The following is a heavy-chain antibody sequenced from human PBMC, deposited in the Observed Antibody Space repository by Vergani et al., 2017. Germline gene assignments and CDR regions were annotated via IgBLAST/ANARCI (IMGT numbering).Heavy chain of an antibody. D-gene: IGHD3-10*01. CDR2: IYYSGST. CDR3: ARVGYGSVPDY. CDR1: GGSISSYY. Sequence: QVQLQESGPGLVKPSETLSLTCTVSGGSISSYYWSWIRQPPGKGLEWIGYIYYSGSTNYNPPLKSRVTISVDTSKNQFSLKLSSVTAADTAVYYCARVGYGSVPDYWGQGTLVTVSS. J-gene: IGHJ4*02. V-gene: IGHV4-59*01.